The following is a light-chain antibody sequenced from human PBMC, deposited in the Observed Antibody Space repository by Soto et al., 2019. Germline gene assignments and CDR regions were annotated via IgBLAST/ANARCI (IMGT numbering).Light chain of an antibody. CDR1: SGHSSYA. V-gene: IGLV4-69*01. Sequence: QSVLTQSPSASASLGASVKLTCTLSSGHSSYAIAWHQQQPEKGPRYLMKLNSDGSHSKGHGIPDRFSGSSSGAERYLTISSLQSEDEADYYCQTWGTGIPWVFGGGTKLTVL. J-gene: IGLJ3*02. CDR3: QTWGTGIPWV. CDR2: LNSDGSH.